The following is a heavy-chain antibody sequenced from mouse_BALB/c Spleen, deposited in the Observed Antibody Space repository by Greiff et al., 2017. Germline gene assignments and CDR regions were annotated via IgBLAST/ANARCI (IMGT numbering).Heavy chain of an antibody. CDR2: INPSTGYT. CDR1: GYTFTSYW. J-gene: IGHJ4*01. CDR3: ARKPPLYDYDLDY. V-gene: IGHV1-7*01. Sequence: VQLQQSGAELAKPGASVKMSCKASGYTFTSYWMHWVKQRPGQGLEWIGYINPSTGYTEYNQKFKDKATLTADKSSSTAYMQLSSLTSEDSAVYYCARKPPLYDYDLDYWGQGTSVTVSS. D-gene: IGHD2-4*01.